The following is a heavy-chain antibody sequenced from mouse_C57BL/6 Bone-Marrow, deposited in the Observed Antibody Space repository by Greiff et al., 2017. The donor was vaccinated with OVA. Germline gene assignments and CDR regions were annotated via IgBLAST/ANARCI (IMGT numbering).Heavy chain of an antibody. V-gene: IGHV14-4*01. Sequence: VQLQQSGAELVRPGASVKLSCTASGFNIKDDYMHWVKQRPEQGLEWIGWIDPENGDTEYASKFQGKATITADTSSNTAYLQLSSLTSEDTAVYYCTTLPYYYGSRSYAMDYWGQGTSVTVSS. D-gene: IGHD1-1*01. CDR1: GFNIKDDY. CDR3: TTLPYYYGSRSYAMDY. J-gene: IGHJ4*01. CDR2: IDPENGDT.